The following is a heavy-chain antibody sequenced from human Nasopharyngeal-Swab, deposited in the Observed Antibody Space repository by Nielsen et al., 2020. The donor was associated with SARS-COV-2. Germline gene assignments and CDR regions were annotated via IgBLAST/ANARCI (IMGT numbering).Heavy chain of an antibody. CDR1: GGSISSSSYY. J-gene: IGHJ3*02. CDR2: IYYSGST. D-gene: IGHD2-21*02. CDR3: ASRWGTYCGGDCYPDAFDI. Sequence: SETLSLTCTVSGGSISSSSYYWGWIRQPPGKGLEWIGSIYYSGSTYYNPSLKSRVTISVDTSKNQFSLKLSSVTAADTAVYYCASRWGTYCGGDCYPDAFDIWGQGTMVTVSS. V-gene: IGHV4-39*07.